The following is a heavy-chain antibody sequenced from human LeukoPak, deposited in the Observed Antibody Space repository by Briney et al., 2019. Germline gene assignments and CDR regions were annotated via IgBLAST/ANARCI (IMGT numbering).Heavy chain of an antibody. CDR2: INPSGGST. CDR1: GYTFTSYY. Sequence: GASVKVSCKASGYTFTSYYMHWVRQAPGQGLEWMGIINPSGGSTSYAQKFQGRVTMTRDTSTSTVYMELSSLRSEDTAVYYCARQPRDHDYRYYYYYMDVWGKGTTVTVSS. J-gene: IGHJ6*03. CDR3: ARQPRDHDYRYYYYYMDV. D-gene: IGHD4-11*01. V-gene: IGHV1-46*01.